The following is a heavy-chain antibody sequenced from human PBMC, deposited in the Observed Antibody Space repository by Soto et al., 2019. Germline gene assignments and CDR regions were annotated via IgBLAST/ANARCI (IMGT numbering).Heavy chain of an antibody. CDR2: IYPGDSDT. CDR1: GYTFTDYW. CDR3: ASQKTVIRGPLSSNWFDP. Sequence: PGEFLKISCKGYGYTFTDYWIGWVRQMPGKGLELIGLIYPGDSDTRYSPSFQGRVTISADKSISTAFLQWSSLRASDTALYYCASQKTVIRGPLSSNWFDPWGQGTLVTVSS. V-gene: IGHV5-51*01. J-gene: IGHJ5*02. D-gene: IGHD1-1*01.